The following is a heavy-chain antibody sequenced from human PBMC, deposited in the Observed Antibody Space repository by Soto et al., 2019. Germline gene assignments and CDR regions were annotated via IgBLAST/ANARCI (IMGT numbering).Heavy chain of an antibody. V-gene: IGHV4-59*01. J-gene: IGHJ4*02. D-gene: IGHD3-9*01. Sequence: SETLSLTCTVSGGSISSYYWSWIRQPPGKGLEWIGYIYYSGSTNYNPSLKSRVTISVDTSKNQFSLKLSSVTAADTAVYYCARGGTYYDILTGYYPVSVFFDYWGQGTLVTSPQ. CDR2: IYYSGST. CDR3: ARGGTYYDILTGYYPVSVFFDY. CDR1: GGSISSYY.